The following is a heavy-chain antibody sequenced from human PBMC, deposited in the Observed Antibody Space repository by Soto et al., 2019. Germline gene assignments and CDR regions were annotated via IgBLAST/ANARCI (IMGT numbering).Heavy chain of an antibody. Sequence: GGSLRLSCAASGFTFSSYGMHWVRQAPGKGLEWVAVIWYDGSNKYYADSVKGRFTISRDNSKNTLYLQMNSLRAEDTAVYYCARDSDPPYYYGSGSSNNWFDPWGQGTLVTVSS. J-gene: IGHJ5*02. V-gene: IGHV3-33*01. CDR1: GFTFSSYG. D-gene: IGHD3-10*01. CDR2: IWYDGSNK. CDR3: ARDSDPPYYYGSGSSNNWFDP.